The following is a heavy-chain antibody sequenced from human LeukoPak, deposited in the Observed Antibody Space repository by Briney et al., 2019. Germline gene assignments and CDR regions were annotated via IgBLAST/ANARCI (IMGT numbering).Heavy chain of an antibody. D-gene: IGHD3-10*01. CDR1: GFTFSTYP. Sequence: GASLRLSCTASGFTFSTYPMHWVRQAPGKGLEWVAVISIDGSATYYADSVKGRFTISRDNSKNTLYLQMNSLRAEDTAVYYCAKALARGAEDAFDIWGQGTMVTVAS. CDR3: AKALARGAEDAFDI. J-gene: IGHJ3*02. V-gene: IGHV3-30*04. CDR2: ISIDGSAT.